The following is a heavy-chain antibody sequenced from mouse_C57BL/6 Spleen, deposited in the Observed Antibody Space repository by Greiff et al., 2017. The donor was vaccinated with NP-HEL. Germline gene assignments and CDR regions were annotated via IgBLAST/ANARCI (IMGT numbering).Heavy chain of an antibody. V-gene: IGHV1-55*01. J-gene: IGHJ3*01. D-gene: IGHD3-2*02. CDR2: IYPGSGST. CDR3: AIGEAQTAQAFAY. CDR1: GYTFTSYW. Sequence: VKLMESGAELVKPGASVKMSCKASGYTFTSYWITWVKQRPGQGLEWIGDIYPGSGSTNYNEKFKSKATLTVDTSSSTAYMQLSSLTSEDSAVYYCAIGEAQTAQAFAYWGQGTLVTVSA.